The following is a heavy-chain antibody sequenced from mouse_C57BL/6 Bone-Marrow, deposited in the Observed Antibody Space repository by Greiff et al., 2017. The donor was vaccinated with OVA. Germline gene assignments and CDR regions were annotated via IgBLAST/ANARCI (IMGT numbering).Heavy chain of an antibody. J-gene: IGHJ3*01. Sequence: QVQLQQPGAELVMPGASVKLSCKASGYTFTSYWMHWVKQRPGQGLEWIGEIDPSDSYTNYNQKFKGKSTLTVDKSSSTAYMQLSSLTSEDSAVYYCARGDDYGVWFAYWGQGTLVTVSA. V-gene: IGHV1-69*01. CDR1: GYTFTSYW. CDR2: IDPSDSYT. CDR3: ARGDDYGVWFAY. D-gene: IGHD2-4*01.